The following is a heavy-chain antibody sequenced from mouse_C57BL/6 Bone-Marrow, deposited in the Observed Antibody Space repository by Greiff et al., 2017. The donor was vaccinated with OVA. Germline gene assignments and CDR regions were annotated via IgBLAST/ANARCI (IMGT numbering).Heavy chain of an antibody. D-gene: IGHD2-5*01. Sequence: VQLKQSGPELVKPGASVKISCKASGYTFTDYYMNWVKQSHGKSLEWIGDINPNNGGTSYNQKFKGKATLTVDKSSSTAYMELRSLTSEDSAVYYGARVGAYYSNYGFAYWGQGTLVTVSA. J-gene: IGHJ3*01. V-gene: IGHV1-26*01. CDR1: GYTFTDYY. CDR3: ARVGAYYSNYGFAY. CDR2: INPNNGGT.